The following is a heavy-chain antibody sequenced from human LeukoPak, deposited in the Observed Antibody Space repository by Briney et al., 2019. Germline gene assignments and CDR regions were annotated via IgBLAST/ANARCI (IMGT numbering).Heavy chain of an antibody. V-gene: IGHV3-30*18. CDR1: GFTFSSYG. CDR3: AKDRGGQLVHDYHFDY. J-gene: IGHJ4*02. D-gene: IGHD6-6*01. CDR2: ISYDGSSK. Sequence: QSGGSLRLSCAASGFTFSSYGMHWVRQAPGKGLEWLAVISYDGSSKYYADSVKGRFTISRDNSKNTLYLQMNSLRAEDTAVYYCAKDRGGQLVHDYHFDYWGQGTLVTVSS.